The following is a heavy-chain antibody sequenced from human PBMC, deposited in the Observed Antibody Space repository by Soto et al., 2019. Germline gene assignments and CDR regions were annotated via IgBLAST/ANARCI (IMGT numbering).Heavy chain of an antibody. CDR3: AKIGIRSCSSKSCYREYYFDY. J-gene: IGHJ4*02. D-gene: IGHD2-2*01. V-gene: IGHV3-23*01. Sequence: PGGSLRLSCAASGFTFSSYAMSWVRQAPGKGLEWVSAISGSGGSTYYADSVKGRFTISRDNSKNTLYLQMNSLRAEDTAVYYCAKIGIRSCSSKSCYREYYFDYWGQGTLVTVYS. CDR1: GFTFSSYA. CDR2: ISGSGGST.